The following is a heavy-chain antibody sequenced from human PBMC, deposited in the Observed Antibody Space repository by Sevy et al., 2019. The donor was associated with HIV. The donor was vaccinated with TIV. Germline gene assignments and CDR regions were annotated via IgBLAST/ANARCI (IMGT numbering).Heavy chain of an antibody. Sequence: GGSLRLSCATSGFTFRSYVMSWVRQAPGKGLEWVSIISGSGDSTNYADSVKGRFTISRDNSKNTLYLQMNSLRAEETAVYYCAKRKMSGWYNLDYWGQGTLVTVSS. CDR1: GFTFRSYV. D-gene: IGHD6-19*01. CDR2: ISGSGDST. CDR3: AKRKMSGWYNLDY. V-gene: IGHV3-23*01. J-gene: IGHJ4*02.